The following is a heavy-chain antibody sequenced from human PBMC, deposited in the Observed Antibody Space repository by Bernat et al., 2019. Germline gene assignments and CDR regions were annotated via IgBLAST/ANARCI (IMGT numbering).Heavy chain of an antibody. V-gene: IGHV3-23*01. CDR1: GVTFSSYG. CDR2: ISGSGDTT. D-gene: IGHD3-22*01. J-gene: IGHJ4*02. Sequence: EVQLLESGGGLVQPGGSLRLSCGASGVTFSSYGMSWVRQAPGKGLEWVSGISGSGDTTDYADSVKGRFTISRDNSKNTLYLQMNSLRADDTAIYYCTKGTYGSIGPPTYDSWGQGTLVTVSS. CDR3: TKGTYGSIGPPTYDS.